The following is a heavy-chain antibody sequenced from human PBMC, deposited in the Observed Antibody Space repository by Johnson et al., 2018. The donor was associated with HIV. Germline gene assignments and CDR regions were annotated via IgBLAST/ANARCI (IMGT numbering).Heavy chain of an antibody. D-gene: IGHD2-15*01. CDR3: TRVSSTSWALDI. J-gene: IGHJ3*02. Sequence: MLLVESGGGLVQPGGSLRLSCAASGFTFSSYAMSWVRQAPGKGLEWVSVIYSGGDTYYSDSVMGRFTISRDTSKNTLYLQMNSLRGDDTAVYYCTRVSSTSWALDIWGQGTMVTVSS. CDR1: GFTFSSYA. CDR2: IYSGGDT. V-gene: IGHV3-66*01.